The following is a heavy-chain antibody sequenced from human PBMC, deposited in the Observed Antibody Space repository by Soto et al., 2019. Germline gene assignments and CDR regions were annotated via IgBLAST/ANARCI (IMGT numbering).Heavy chain of an antibody. CDR1: GGSIDSDDYY. V-gene: IGHV4-30-4*01. Sequence: KSSETLSLTCTVSGGSIDSDDYYWTWIRQPPGKGLEWIGYIYSSGRTSYNPSLESRLTISIDTSKNQFSLHLNSVSAADTAVYFCARDRGSSPDFFDYWGQGTLVTVSS. D-gene: IGHD6-6*01. CDR3: ARDRGSSPDFFDY. J-gene: IGHJ4*02. CDR2: IYSSGRT.